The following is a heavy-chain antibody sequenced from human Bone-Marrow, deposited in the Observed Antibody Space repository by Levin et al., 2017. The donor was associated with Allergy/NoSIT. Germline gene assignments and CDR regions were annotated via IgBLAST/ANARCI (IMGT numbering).Heavy chain of an antibody. CDR3: AKDRGYNWNSGMDV. Sequence: PGGSLRLSCAASGFTFSSYWMHWVRQAPGKGLMWVSRINSDGSSTSYADSVKGRFTISRDNAKNTLYLQMNSLRAEDTAVYYCAKDRGYNWNSGMDVWGQGTTVTVSS. J-gene: IGHJ6*02. V-gene: IGHV3-74*01. CDR2: INSDGSST. D-gene: IGHD1-20*01. CDR1: GFTFSSYW.